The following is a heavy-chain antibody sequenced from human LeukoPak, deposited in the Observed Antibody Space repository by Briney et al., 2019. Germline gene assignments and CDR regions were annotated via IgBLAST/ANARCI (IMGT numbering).Heavy chain of an antibody. CDR2: ISGSAGST. CDR3: AKDRSSSSYYYMDV. CDR1: GFAFSSCA. J-gene: IGHJ6*03. Sequence: PGGSLRLSCAASGFAFSSCAMSWVRQAPGKGLEWVSGISGSAGSTNYADSVKGRFTISRDNSKNTLYLQMNSLRAEDTAIYYCAKDRSSSSYYYMDVWGKGTTVTVSS. V-gene: IGHV3-23*01. D-gene: IGHD6-6*01.